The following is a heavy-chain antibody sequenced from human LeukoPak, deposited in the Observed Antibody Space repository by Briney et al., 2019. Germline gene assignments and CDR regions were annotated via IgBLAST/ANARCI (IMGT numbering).Heavy chain of an antibody. CDR2: MNPNSGNT. CDR3: ARGGASAAARRFDP. J-gene: IGHJ5*02. Sequence: ASVKVSCKTSGYTFTSYDINWMLQAAGQGLEWMGWMNPNSGNTGYAQKFQGRVTITSSTSTSTAFMELGSLTSEDTAVYYCARGGASAAARRFDPWGQGTLVTVSS. D-gene: IGHD6-13*01. V-gene: IGHV1-8*01. CDR1: GYTFTSYD.